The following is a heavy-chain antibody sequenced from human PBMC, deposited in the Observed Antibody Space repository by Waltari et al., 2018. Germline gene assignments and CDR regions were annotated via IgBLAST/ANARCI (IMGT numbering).Heavy chain of an antibody. CDR1: GVSISSYY. Sequence: QVQLQESGPGLVKSSETLSLTCAVSGVSISSYYWAWIRQPPGKGLEYIGYIYYIGNTHYNPSLKSRLTISWDPSKNEVSLNLRSVTAADTAVYYCAGYCASTSCYEYAFDLWGQG. D-gene: IGHD2-2*01. V-gene: IGHV4-59*01. CDR2: IYYIGNT. J-gene: IGHJ3*01. CDR3: AGYCASTSCYEYAFDL.